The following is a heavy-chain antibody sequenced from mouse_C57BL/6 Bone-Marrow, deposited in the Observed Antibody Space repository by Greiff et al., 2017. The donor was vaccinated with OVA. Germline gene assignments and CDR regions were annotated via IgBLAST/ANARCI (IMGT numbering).Heavy chain of an antibody. CDR1: GFSLTSYG. Sequence: VKLVESGPGLVQPSQSLSITCTVSGFSLTSYGVHWVRQSPGKGLEWLGVIWSGGSTDYNAAFISRLSISKDNSKSQVFFKMNSLQADDTAIYYCARRGGITTVVAGAMDYWGQGTSVTVSS. J-gene: IGHJ4*01. CDR3: ARRGGITTVVAGAMDY. CDR2: IWSGGST. D-gene: IGHD1-1*01. V-gene: IGHV2-2*01.